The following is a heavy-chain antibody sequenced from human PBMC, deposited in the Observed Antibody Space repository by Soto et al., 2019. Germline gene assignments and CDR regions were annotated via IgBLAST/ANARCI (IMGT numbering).Heavy chain of an antibody. Sequence: QVQLVESGGGLVKPGGSLRLSCAASGLTFSDYYMSWIRQAPGKGLEWVSYITCSGSYTKYAESVQGRFTISRDKAKNSHYLQMKRLSAEDSAVYYCASELDGLDVWGQGTTVTVSS. J-gene: IGHJ6*02. CDR1: GLTFSDYY. V-gene: IGHV3-11*05. CDR2: ITCSGSYT. CDR3: ASELDGLDV.